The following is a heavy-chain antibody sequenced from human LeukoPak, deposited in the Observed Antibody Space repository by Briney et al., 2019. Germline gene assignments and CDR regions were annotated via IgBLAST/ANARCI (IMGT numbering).Heavy chain of an antibody. V-gene: IGHV3-74*01. Sequence: PGGSLRLSCAASGFTFSSYWMHWVRQAPGKGQVWVSRINSDGSSTSYADSVKGRFTISRDNAKNTLYLQMNSLRAEDTAVYYCARSSGGGYWGQGTLVTVSS. CDR2: INSDGSST. J-gene: IGHJ4*02. CDR3: ARSSGGGY. D-gene: IGHD6-19*01. CDR1: GFTFSSYW.